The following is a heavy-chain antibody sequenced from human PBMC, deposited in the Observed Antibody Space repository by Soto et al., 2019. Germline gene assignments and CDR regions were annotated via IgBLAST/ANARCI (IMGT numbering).Heavy chain of an antibody. D-gene: IGHD3-10*01. CDR3: ARTYYYGSGSLYYFDY. CDR1: GGSISSYY. V-gene: IGHV4-59*01. Sequence: SDTLSLTCTVSGGSISSYYWSWIRQPPGKGLKWIGYIYYSGSTNYNPSLKSRVTISVDTSKNQFSLKLSSVTAADTAVYYCARTYYYGSGSLYYFDYWGQGTLVTVSS. J-gene: IGHJ4*02. CDR2: IYYSGST.